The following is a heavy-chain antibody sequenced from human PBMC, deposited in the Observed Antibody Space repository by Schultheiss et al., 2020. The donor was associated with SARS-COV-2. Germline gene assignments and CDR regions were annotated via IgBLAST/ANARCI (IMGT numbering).Heavy chain of an antibody. CDR2: IYPGDSDT. Sequence: GGSLRLSCKGSGYSFTSYWIGWVRQMPGKGLEWMGIIYPGDSDTRYSPSFQGQVTISADKSISTAYLQWSSLKASDTAMYYCARQMDYYDSSGFFDYWGQGTLVTVSS. CDR1: GYSFTSYW. D-gene: IGHD3-22*01. J-gene: IGHJ4*02. CDR3: ARQMDYYDSSGFFDY. V-gene: IGHV5-51*01.